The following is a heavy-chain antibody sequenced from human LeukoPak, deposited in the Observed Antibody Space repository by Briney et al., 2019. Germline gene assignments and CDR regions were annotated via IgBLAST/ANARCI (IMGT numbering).Heavy chain of an antibody. CDR1: GDSISSSSYY. CDR3: ARLYYDSSGYADY. CDR2: IYYSGST. J-gene: IGHJ4*02. Sequence: PSETLSLTCTVSGDSISSSSYYWGWIRQPPGKGLEWIGSIYYSGSTYYNPSLKSRVTISVDTSKNQFSLKLSSVTAADTAVYYCARLYYDSSGYADYWGQGTLVTVSS. D-gene: IGHD3-22*01. V-gene: IGHV4-39*01.